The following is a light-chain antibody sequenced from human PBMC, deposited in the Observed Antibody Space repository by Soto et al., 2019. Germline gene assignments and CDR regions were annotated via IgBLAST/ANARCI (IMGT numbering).Light chain of an antibody. J-gene: IGKJ4*01. CDR2: DAS. CDR1: QSVRSY. V-gene: IGKV3-11*01. CDR3: QQRSNWPPLT. Sequence: EIVLTQSPATLSLSPGERATLSCRASQSVRSYLAWYQQKPGQAPRLLIYDASNRATGIAARFSGSGSGTDFTLTISSLEPEDFAVYYCQQRSNWPPLTFGGGTKVEIK.